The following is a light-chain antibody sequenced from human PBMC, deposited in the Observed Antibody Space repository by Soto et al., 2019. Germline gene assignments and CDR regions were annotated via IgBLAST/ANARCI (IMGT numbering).Light chain of an antibody. CDR3: QQYYSYPIT. J-gene: IGKJ5*01. V-gene: IGKV1-5*01. CDR1: QSISSW. CDR2: DAS. Sequence: DIQMTQSPSTLSASVGDRVIITCRASQSISSWLAWYQQKPGKAPKLLIYDASTLQSGVPSRFSGSGPGTDFTLTISCLQSEDFATYYCQQYYSYPITFGQGTRLEIK.